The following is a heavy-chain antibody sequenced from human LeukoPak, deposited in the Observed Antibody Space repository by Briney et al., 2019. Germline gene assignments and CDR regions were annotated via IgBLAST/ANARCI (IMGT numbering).Heavy chain of an antibody. CDR1: GFTFSNSG. D-gene: IGHD3-10*01. CDR3: AKDLGSRPRYWYFDL. Sequence: GGSLRLSCAASGFTFSNSGMHWVRQAPGKGLEWVAVLSFDGSNKNFADSVKGRFTVSRDNSKNTLYLQMNSLRAEDSAVYYCAKDLGSRPRYWYFDLWGRGTLVTVSS. V-gene: IGHV3-30*18. J-gene: IGHJ2*01. CDR2: LSFDGSNK.